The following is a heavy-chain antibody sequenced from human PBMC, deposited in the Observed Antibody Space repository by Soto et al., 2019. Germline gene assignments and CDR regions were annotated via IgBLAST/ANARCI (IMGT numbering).Heavy chain of an antibody. CDR2: INTAKGYT. CDR3: VRGSSSATTFYFDL. J-gene: IGHJ2*01. CDR1: GYTFTSYA. V-gene: IGHV1-3*04. D-gene: IGHD4-17*01. Sequence: QVQVVQSGAEVKKPGASVKVSCKASGYTFTSYAMHWVRQAPGHRLEWMGWINTAKGYTKYSLMLQGRVTIGRDTSASTACLEMSSLSSEDTAVYYCVRGSSSATTFYFDLWGRGTLVTVSS.